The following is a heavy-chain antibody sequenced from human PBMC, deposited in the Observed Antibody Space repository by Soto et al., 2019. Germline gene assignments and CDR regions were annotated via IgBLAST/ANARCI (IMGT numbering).Heavy chain of an antibody. Sequence: QVQLVQSGAEVQKPGSSVKVSCKASGGTFSSYTISWVRQAPGQGLEWMGRIIPILGIANYAQKFQGRVTITGDKYKTTAYMEPRSLRSENTAVYYGASTHYCDYAYLDFWGQGTLVTVSS. J-gene: IGHJ4*02. V-gene: IGHV1-69*02. CDR1: GGTFSSYT. CDR3: ASTHYCDYAYLDF. D-gene: IGHD4-17*01. CDR2: IIPILGIA.